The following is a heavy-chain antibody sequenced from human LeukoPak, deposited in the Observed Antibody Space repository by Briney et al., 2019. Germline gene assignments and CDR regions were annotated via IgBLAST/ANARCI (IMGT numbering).Heavy chain of an antibody. D-gene: IGHD3-16*01. J-gene: IGHJ3*02. V-gene: IGHV4-39*07. CDR1: GGSISSSSYY. CDR3: ARVGADAFDI. CDR2: ICYSGST. Sequence: SETLSLTCTVSGGSISSSSYYWGWIRQPPGKGLEWIGSICYSGSTYYNPSLKSQVTISVDTSKNQFSLKLSSVTAADTAVYYCARVGADAFDIWGQGTMVTVSS.